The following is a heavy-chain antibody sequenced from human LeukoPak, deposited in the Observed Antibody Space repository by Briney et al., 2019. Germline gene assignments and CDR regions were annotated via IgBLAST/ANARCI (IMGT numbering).Heavy chain of an antibody. V-gene: IGHV3-23*01. CDR2: ISDSGHRT. J-gene: IGHJ4*02. CDR1: GFRFNSYA. D-gene: IGHD5-18*01. Sequence: GGSLRLSCVASGFRFNSYAMSWVRQAPGKGLEWVSAISDSGHRTYHADSVKGRFTISRDNSKNTVYLQLNSLRAEDSAVYYCVKEAGYSYATNWGQGTLVTVSS. CDR3: VKEAGYSYATN.